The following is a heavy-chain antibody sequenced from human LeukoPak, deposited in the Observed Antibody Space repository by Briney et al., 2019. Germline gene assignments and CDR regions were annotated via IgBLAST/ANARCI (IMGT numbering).Heavy chain of an antibody. CDR3: ARHTFHGQAVIVVVPTPDWYFDV. CDR1: GDSIGSKSYY. D-gene: IGHD3-22*01. Sequence: KTSETLSLTCTVSGDSIGSKSYYWGWIRQPPGKGLEWIGSIYHSGRTYYSPSLKSRVTISVDTSMNQMSLKLTSVTAADTAIYYCARHTFHGQAVIVVVPTPDWYFDVWGRGTLVAASS. V-gene: IGHV4-39*01. CDR2: IYHSGRT. J-gene: IGHJ2*01.